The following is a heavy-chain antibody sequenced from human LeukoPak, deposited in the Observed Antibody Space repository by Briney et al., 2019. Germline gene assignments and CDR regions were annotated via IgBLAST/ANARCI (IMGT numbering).Heavy chain of an antibody. CDR1: GGSFSGYC. V-gene: IGHV4-34*01. Sequence: SETLSLTGAVYGGSFSGYCWSWIRQPPGKRLEWIGEINHGGSTNYNPSLKSRLTISVDTSKNQFSLKLSSVTAADTAVYYCAREDGYSSSWYSDYWGQGTLVTVSS. CDR3: AREDGYSSSWYSDY. D-gene: IGHD6-13*01. CDR2: INHGGST. J-gene: IGHJ4*02.